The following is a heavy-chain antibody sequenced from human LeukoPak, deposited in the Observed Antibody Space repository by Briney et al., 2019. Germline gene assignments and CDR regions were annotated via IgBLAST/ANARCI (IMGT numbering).Heavy chain of an antibody. Sequence: SVKVSCKASGYTFTSYGISWVRQAPGQGLEWMGRIIPILGIANYAQKFQGRVTITADKSTSTAYMELSSLRSEDTAVYYCAKDGIAAAWDYWGQGTLVTVSS. V-gene: IGHV1-69*04. CDR2: IIPILGIA. D-gene: IGHD6-13*01. CDR3: AKDGIAAAWDY. CDR1: GYTFTSYG. J-gene: IGHJ4*02.